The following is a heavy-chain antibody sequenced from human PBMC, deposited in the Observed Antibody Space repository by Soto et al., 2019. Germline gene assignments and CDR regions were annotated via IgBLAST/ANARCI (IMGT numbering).Heavy chain of an antibody. CDR2: IWSDGSKT. CDR1: GFTFSRCG. J-gene: IGHJ4*02. Sequence: QVQLVESGGGVVQPGRSLRLSCAASGFTFSRCGVHWVRQVPGKGLEWVAVIWSDGSKTYYADSVKGRFTISRDNSKNTLYLEMNSLRAEDTAVYFCAREGSCSGGRCSPFDYWGQGTLVTVSS. D-gene: IGHD2-15*01. V-gene: IGHV3-33*01. CDR3: AREGSCSGGRCSPFDY.